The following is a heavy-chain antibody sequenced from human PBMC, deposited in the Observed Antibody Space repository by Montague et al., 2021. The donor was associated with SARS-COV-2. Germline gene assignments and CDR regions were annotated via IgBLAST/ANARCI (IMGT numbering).Heavy chain of an antibody. CDR2: ISRSGDRT. J-gene: IGHJ4*02. CDR3: SRGGGMIRGVVDF. D-gene: IGHD3-10*01. CDR1: GFTFDDYG. V-gene: IGHV3-20*01. Sequence: SLRLSCAVSGFTFDDYGMSWVRQAPGKGLEWVSGISRSGDRTAYGDSVKGRFTISRDNAKNSLCLQMNSLRVEDTAFYHCSRGGGMIRGVVDFWGRGILVSVSS.